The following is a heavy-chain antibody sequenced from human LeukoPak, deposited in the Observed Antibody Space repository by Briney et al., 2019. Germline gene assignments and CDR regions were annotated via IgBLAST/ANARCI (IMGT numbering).Heavy chain of an antibody. CDR2: ISAYNGNT. V-gene: IGHV1-18*01. Sequence: ASVKVSCKASGYTFTSYGISWERQAPGQGLEWMGWISAYNGNTNYAQKLQGRVTMTTDTSTSTAYMELRSLRSDDTAVYYCAREDSYGANYYYYYGMDVWGQGTTVTVSS. D-gene: IGHD5-18*01. J-gene: IGHJ6*02. CDR3: AREDSYGANYYYYYGMDV. CDR1: GYTFTSYG.